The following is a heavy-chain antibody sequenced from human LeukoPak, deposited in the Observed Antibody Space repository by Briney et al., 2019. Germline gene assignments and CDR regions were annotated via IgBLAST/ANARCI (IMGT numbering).Heavy chain of an antibody. J-gene: IGHJ3*02. CDR3: ARCMVATGDAFDI. CDR1: GFTFSSYW. D-gene: IGHD5-12*01. V-gene: IGHV3-7*01. CDR2: IKQDGSEK. Sequence: GGPLRLSCAASGFTFSSYWMSWVRQAPGKGLEWVANIKQDGSEKYYVDSVKGRFTISRDNAKNSLYLQMNSLRAEDTAVYYCARCMVATGDAFDIWGQGTMVTVSS.